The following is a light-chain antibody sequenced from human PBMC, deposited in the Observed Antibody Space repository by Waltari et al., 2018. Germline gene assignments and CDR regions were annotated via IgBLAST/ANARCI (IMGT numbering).Light chain of an antibody. CDR1: QSVSSY. CDR3: QQRSSWPLT. Sequence: EIVLTPSPGTLSLSPGERATLSCTASQSVSSYLGWYQQRPGQAPSLLIFDVSKRATGTPARLRGSGSGTDFTLTITSLEPEDFAVYYCQQRSSWPLTFGGGTKVEIK. J-gene: IGKJ4*01. V-gene: IGKV3-11*01. CDR2: DVS.